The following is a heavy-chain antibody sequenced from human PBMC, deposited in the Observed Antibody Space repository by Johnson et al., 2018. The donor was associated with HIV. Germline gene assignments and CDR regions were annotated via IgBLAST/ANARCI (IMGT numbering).Heavy chain of an antibody. CDR1: GFTFSSYD. CDR3: AKGSAHDAFDI. V-gene: IGHV3-13*01. CDR2: IGTAGDT. Sequence: VQLVESGGGLVQPGGSLRLSCAASGFTFSSYDMHWVRQATGKGLEWVSAIGTAGDTYYPGSVKGRFTISRDNAKNSLYLQMNSLRAEDTALYYCAKGSAHDAFDIWGQGTMVTVSS. J-gene: IGHJ3*02.